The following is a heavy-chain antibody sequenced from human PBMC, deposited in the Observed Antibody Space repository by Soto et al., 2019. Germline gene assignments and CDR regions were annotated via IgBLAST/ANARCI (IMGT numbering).Heavy chain of an antibody. CDR1: SGSVSSYN. CDR2: INYSGST. V-gene: IGHV4-59*02. Sequence: SETLSLTCTVSSGSVSSYNWNWVRQPPGKGLEWIGFINYSGSTHYNPSLKSRVTISLDTSKNQFSLKLNSVTAADTAVYYCARENYYALDYWGPGTLVTVSS. D-gene: IGHD3-10*01. J-gene: IGHJ4*02. CDR3: ARENYYALDY.